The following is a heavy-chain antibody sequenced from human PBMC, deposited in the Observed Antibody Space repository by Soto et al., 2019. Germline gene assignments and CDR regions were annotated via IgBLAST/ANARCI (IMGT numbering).Heavy chain of an antibody. CDR2: MSHSGGT. V-gene: IGHV4-34*01. J-gene: IGHJ3*02. D-gene: IGHD2-21*02. CDR1: GGSVSGANYY. Sequence: QVQLQQWGAGLLKPSETLSLTCAVYGGSVSGANYYWSWIRQPPGKGLEWIGEMSHSGGTHFNPSLKSRGTISVDTSTNQSSLKMRSGTAADTDLYYCARVERGTATSVVDAFDIWGPGTMVTVSS. CDR3: ARVERGTATSVVDAFDI.